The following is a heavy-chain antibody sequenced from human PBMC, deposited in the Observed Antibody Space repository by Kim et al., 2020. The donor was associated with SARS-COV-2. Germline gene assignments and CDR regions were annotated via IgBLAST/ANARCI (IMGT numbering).Heavy chain of an antibody. Sequence: PSPKSRVPISLDTSKNQFSLKLSSVTAADTAVYYCARIAARPYYYYGMDVWGQGTTVTVSS. D-gene: IGHD6-6*01. V-gene: IGHV4-39*01. CDR3: ARIAARPYYYYGMDV. J-gene: IGHJ6*02.